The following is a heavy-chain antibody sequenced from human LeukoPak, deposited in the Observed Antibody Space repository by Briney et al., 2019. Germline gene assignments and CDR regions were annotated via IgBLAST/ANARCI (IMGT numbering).Heavy chain of an antibody. CDR2: IIAGNGIT. CDR1: GYTFSSYG. CDR3: ASLVGAIDGDYFDY. D-gene: IGHD1-26*01. Sequence: AAVKVSSNASGYTFSSYGICWVRESPGQGLEWMGWIIAGNGITNYAQTLQGRVTLTTDTFTSTAYMELRSLRSDDTAVYYCASLVGAIDGDYFDYWGQGTLVTVSS. V-gene: IGHV1-18*01. J-gene: IGHJ4*02.